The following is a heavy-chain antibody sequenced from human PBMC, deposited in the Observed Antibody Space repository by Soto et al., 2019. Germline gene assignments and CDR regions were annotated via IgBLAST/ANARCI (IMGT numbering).Heavy chain of an antibody. CDR2: INHSGST. CDR1: GGSFSGYY. D-gene: IGHD3-16*01. Sequence: SETLSLTCAVYGGSFSGYYWSWIRQPPGKGLEWIGEINHSGSTNYNPSLKSRVTISVDTSKNQFSLKLSSVTAADTAVYYCAGGGPDKTFDYWGQGTLVTSPQ. CDR3: AGGGPDKTFDY. V-gene: IGHV4-34*01. J-gene: IGHJ4*02.